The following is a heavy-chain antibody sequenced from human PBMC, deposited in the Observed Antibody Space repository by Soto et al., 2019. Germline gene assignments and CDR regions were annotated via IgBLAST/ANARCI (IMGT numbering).Heavy chain of an antibody. D-gene: IGHD6-13*01. Sequence: QITLKESGPTLVKPTQTLTLTCTFSGFSLSTSGVGVGWIRQPPGKALEWLALIYWDDDKRYSPSLKSRLTITTDTPNTQMVLTMTNMDPVDKATYYCAHSPPIAAAGINQFDYWGQGTLVTVSS. CDR3: AHSPPIAAAGINQFDY. J-gene: IGHJ4*02. CDR2: IYWDDDK. CDR1: GFSLSTSGVG. V-gene: IGHV2-5*02.